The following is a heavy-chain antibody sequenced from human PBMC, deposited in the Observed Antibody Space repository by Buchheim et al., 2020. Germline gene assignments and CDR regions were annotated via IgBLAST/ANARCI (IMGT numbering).Heavy chain of an antibody. Sequence: QVQLVQSGAEVKKPGASVKVSCKASGYTFTSYYMHWVRQAPGQGLEWMGIINHSGGSTSYAQKFQGRVTMTRDTSTSTVYMELSSLRSEDTAVYYCARWRDILTGYYRVKGLYYFDYWGQGTL. D-gene: IGHD3-9*01. CDR3: ARWRDILTGYYRVKGLYYFDY. CDR2: INHSGGST. CDR1: GYTFTSYY. J-gene: IGHJ4*02. V-gene: IGHV1-46*01.